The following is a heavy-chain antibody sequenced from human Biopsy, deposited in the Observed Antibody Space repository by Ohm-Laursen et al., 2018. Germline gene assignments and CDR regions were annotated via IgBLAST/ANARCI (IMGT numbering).Heavy chain of an antibody. J-gene: IGHJ4*02. CDR2: VSYSGTT. D-gene: IGHD3-10*01. CDR1: GVSISSYF. V-gene: IGHV4-59*12. Sequence: GTLSLTCPVSGVSISSYFWSWIRQPLGKGLEWIGYVSYSGTTNYSPSLNNRVTMSVDTSKNQFSLRLTSVTAADTAVYYCVRGGSGSFPFDYWGPGTLVTVSS. CDR3: VRGGSGSFPFDY.